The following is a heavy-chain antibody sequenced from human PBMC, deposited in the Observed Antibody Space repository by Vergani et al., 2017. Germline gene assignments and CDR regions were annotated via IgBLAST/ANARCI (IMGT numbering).Heavy chain of an antibody. J-gene: IGHJ3*02. Sequence: QVQLVQSGAEVKKPGSSVKVSCKASGGTFSSYAISWVRQAPGQGLEWMGRIIPILGIANYAQKFQGRVTITADKSTSTAYMELSSLRSEDTAVYYCAGGFIGEQLVPTDAFDIWGQGTMVTVSS. CDR2: IIPILGIA. CDR3: AGGFIGEQLVPTDAFDI. CDR1: GGTFSSYA. D-gene: IGHD6-6*01. V-gene: IGHV1-69*04.